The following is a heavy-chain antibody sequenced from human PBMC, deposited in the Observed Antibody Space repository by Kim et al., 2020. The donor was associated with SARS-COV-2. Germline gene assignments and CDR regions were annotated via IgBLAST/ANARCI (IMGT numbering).Heavy chain of an antibody. CDR2: ISGTGHTT. J-gene: IGHJ4*01. Sequence: GGSLRLSCAASGFTFSSYALNWVRQAPGKGLEWVAFISGTGHTTKYADSAQGRFTISKDHSNNNVYPQMTRITAGDTATAFYAKDSMVAATGTKPADYWG. CDR1: GFTFSSYA. CDR3: AKDSMVAATGTKPADY. V-gene: IGHV3-23*01. D-gene: IGHD5-12*01.